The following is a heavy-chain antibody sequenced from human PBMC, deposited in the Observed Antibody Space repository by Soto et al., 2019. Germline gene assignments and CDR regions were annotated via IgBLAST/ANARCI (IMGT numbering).Heavy chain of an antibody. CDR3: AKGTSSEFLLSFDD. V-gene: IGHV3-23*01. CDR2: ITGSGGHS. D-gene: IGHD3-10*01. CDR1: GFPPSTYGFSTYA. J-gene: IGHJ4*01. Sequence: GGSLRLSCLASGFPPSTYGFSTYAMTWVRQPPGKGLEWVSVITGSGGHSYYADSVKGRFTISRDNSRNTLFLQMDSLRADDTAVYFCAKGTSSEFLLSFDDWGHGTLVTVSS.